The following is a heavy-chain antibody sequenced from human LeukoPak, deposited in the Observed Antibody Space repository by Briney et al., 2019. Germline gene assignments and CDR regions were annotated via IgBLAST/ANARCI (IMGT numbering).Heavy chain of an antibody. V-gene: IGHV4-39*07. CDR1: DGSISSSSYY. Sequence: SETLSLTCTVSDGSISSSSYYWGWIRQPPGKGLEWIGSIYYSGSTYYNPSLKSRVTISVDTSKNQFSLKLSSVTAADTAVYYCARLYSSGWYFDYWGQGTLVTVSS. J-gene: IGHJ4*02. CDR2: IYYSGST. CDR3: ARLYSSGWYFDY. D-gene: IGHD6-19*01.